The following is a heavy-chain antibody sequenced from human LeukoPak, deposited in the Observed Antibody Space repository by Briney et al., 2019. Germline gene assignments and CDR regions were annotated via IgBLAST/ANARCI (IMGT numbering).Heavy chain of an antibody. D-gene: IGHD2-21*01. Sequence: GGSLRLSCAASGFTFSSYGMHWVRQAPGKGLEWVAFIRYDGSNKYYADSAKGRFTISRDNSKNTLYLQMNSLRAEDTAVYYCAKVGTVVVVIARGEAFDIWGQGTMVTVSS. V-gene: IGHV3-30*02. J-gene: IGHJ3*02. CDR2: IRYDGSNK. CDR3: AKVGTVVVVIARGEAFDI. CDR1: GFTFSSYG.